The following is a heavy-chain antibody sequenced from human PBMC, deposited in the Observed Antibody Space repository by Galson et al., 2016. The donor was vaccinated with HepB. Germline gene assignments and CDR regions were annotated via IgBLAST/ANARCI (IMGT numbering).Heavy chain of an antibody. V-gene: IGHV4-59*01. CDR1: GGSISGYH. J-gene: IGHJ5*02. D-gene: IGHD2-21*02. Sequence: SETLSLTCTVSGGSISGYHWSWIRQPPGNTLEWIGYIYYTGNTNYNPSLKSRVTISVDTSKNQFSLKLSSVTAADTAVYYCARLGLSDSPQENWFDPWGQGTLVTVSS. CDR3: ARLGLSDSPQENWFDP. CDR2: IYYTGNT.